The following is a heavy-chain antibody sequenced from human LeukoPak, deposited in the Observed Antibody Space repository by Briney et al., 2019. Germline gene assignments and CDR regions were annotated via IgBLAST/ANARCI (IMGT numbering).Heavy chain of an antibody. D-gene: IGHD6-13*01. V-gene: IGHV3-9*01. Sequence: GGSLRLSCAASGFTFDDYAMHWVRQTPGKGLEWVSGITWNSGSIGYADSVKGRFTISRDNAKNSLYLQMNSLRAEDTALYYCAKDLYSSSWFYFDYGGQGTLVTV. CDR3: AKDLYSSSWFYFDY. CDR1: GFTFDDYA. CDR2: ITWNSGSI. J-gene: IGHJ4*02.